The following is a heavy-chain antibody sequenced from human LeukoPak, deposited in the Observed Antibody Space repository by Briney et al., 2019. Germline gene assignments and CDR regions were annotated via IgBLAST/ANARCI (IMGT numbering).Heavy chain of an antibody. D-gene: IGHD3-3*01. CDR1: GFMFSDYY. Sequence: PGGSLSLSCVGSGFMFSDYYMSWIRQAPGKGLEWVSYISNDSVDKYYVDSVRGRFTISRDNAKKSMYLQMSGLRVEDTAVYYCARRDWVSGAVRAFDIWGQGTMVTVSS. CDR2: ISNDSVDK. CDR3: ARRDWVSGAVRAFDI. J-gene: IGHJ3*02. V-gene: IGHV3-11*04.